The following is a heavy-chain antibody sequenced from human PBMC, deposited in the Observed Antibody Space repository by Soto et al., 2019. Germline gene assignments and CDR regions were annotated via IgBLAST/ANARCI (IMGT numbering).Heavy chain of an antibody. V-gene: IGHV1-18*01. CDR2: ISAYNGNT. CDR1: GYTFTSYG. D-gene: IGHD3-22*01. J-gene: IGHJ1*01. Sequence: ASVKVSCKASGYTFTSYGISWVRQAPGQGLEWMGWISAYNGNTNYAQKLQGRVTMTTDTSTSTAYMELRSLRSDDTAVYYCARTYYYDSSGYPSHFQHWGQGTLVTVSS. CDR3: ARTYYYDSSGYPSHFQH.